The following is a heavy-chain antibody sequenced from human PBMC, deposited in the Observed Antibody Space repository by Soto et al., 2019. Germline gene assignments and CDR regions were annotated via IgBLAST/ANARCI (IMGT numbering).Heavy chain of an antibody. Sequence: EASVKVSCKASGATYSTSAISWVRQAPGQGLEWMGGINPILGTPDYAHKFQGRVTITADESTSTVYMELGSLRSEDTALYFCARGGVDVVATSAFDYWGQGXLVTVYS. J-gene: IGHJ4*02. D-gene: IGHD5-12*01. V-gene: IGHV1-69*13. CDR3: ARGGVDVVATSAFDY. CDR2: INPILGTP. CDR1: GATYSTSA.